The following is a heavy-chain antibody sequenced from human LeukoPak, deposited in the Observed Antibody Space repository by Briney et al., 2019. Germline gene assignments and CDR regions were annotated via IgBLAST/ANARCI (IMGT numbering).Heavy chain of an antibody. CDR2: IIPIFGTA. CDR3: ARGGRSYYDSSGYSY. CDR1: GGTFSSYA. J-gene: IGHJ4*02. D-gene: IGHD3-22*01. Sequence: GASVKVSCKASGGTFSSYAISWVRQAPGQGLEWMGGIIPIFGTANYAQKFQGRVTITADESTSTAYMELSSLRSEDTAVYYCARGGRSYYDSSGYSYWGQGTLVTVSS. V-gene: IGHV1-69*13.